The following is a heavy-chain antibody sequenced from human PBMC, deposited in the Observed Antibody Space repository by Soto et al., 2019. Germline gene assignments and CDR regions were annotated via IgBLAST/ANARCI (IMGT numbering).Heavy chain of an antibody. CDR2: IIPIPGTA. J-gene: IGHJ6*02. CDR3: ARSQSSSTSLEIDYYYYYGMDV. CDR1: GGTFGSYA. Sequence: QVQLVQSGAEVKKPGSSVKFSCKASGGTFGSYAINWVRQAPGQGLEWMGGIIPIPGTADYAQKFQGRVTIAADESTSTAYMQRSSLRSEATAVYYFARSQSSSTSLEIDYYYYYGMDVWGQGTTVTVSS. V-gene: IGHV1-69*01. D-gene: IGHD2-2*01.